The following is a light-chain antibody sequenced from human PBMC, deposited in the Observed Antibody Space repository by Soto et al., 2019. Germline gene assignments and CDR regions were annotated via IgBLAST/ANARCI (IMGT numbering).Light chain of an antibody. CDR2: SAS. Sequence: EIVLTQSPDTLSLSPGERDTLSCRASQSLSTYLAWYQQKPGQAPRLLIYSASTRATAVPDRFSGSGSGTDFTLTISRLEPEDSALYFCQQFVDSPPRWTFGQGTKVEIK. CDR1: QSLSTY. CDR3: QQFVDSPPRWT. V-gene: IGKV3-20*01. J-gene: IGKJ1*01.